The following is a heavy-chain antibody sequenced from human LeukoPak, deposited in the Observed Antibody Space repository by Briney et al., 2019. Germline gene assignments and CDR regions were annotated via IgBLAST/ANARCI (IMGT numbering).Heavy chain of an antibody. D-gene: IGHD2-2*01. CDR1: GFTFSNTW. J-gene: IGHJ6*02. V-gene: IGHV3-74*01. CDR3: ARDRYYAVDV. CDR2: INTDGST. Sequence: GSLRLSCEASGFTFSNTWMHWFRQAPGKALVWVSHINTDGSTTYADSVKGRFTISRDNAKNTLYLQMHSLSVEDTAVYYCARDRYYAVDVWGQGTTVTVSS.